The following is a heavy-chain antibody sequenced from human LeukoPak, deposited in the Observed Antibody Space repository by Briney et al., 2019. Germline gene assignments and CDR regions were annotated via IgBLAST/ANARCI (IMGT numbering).Heavy chain of an antibody. Sequence: APVKVSCKASGYTFTGYYMHWVRQAPGQGLEWMGWINTNTGNPTYAQGFTGRFVFSLDTSVGTAYLQISSLKAEDTAVYYCARNRGYSGYDLDYWGQGTLVTVSS. D-gene: IGHD5-12*01. J-gene: IGHJ4*02. CDR3: ARNRGYSGYDLDY. CDR2: INTNTGNP. V-gene: IGHV7-4-1*02. CDR1: GYTFTGYY.